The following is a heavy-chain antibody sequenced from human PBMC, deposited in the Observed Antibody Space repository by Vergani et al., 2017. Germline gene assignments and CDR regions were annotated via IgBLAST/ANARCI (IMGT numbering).Heavy chain of an antibody. Sequence: QVQLVESGGGVVQPGTSLRLSCVVSGFALNRHAMYWVRQAPGKGLEWVVGISFDGTNEYYPDLVKGRFTISRDIAKNTLYLQVRSLRLEDTGVYHCVRDRGLWHGDRCYTGAWKYWEQRTPISVSS. V-gene: IGHV3-30-3*01. CDR3: VRDRGLWHGDRCYTGAWKY. D-gene: IGHD2-2*02. CDR1: GFALNRHA. J-gene: IGHJ4*02. CDR2: ISFDGTNE.